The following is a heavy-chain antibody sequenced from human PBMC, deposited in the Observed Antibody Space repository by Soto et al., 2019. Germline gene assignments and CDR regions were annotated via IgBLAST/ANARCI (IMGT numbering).Heavy chain of an antibody. Sequence: QVQLVQSGAEVKKPGSSVNVSCKTSGGTFGNSAVTWVRQAPGQGLEWLGGIVPMFGTANYAQKFQGRVTITADESTITAYTELNSLKTDDTAVYYCARDGDPQSAFWSGPLGGGRFDPWGQGTLVTVSS. J-gene: IGHJ5*02. CDR2: IVPMFGTA. D-gene: IGHD3-3*01. CDR1: GGTFGNSA. CDR3: ARDGDPQSAFWSGPLGGGRFDP. V-gene: IGHV1-69*12.